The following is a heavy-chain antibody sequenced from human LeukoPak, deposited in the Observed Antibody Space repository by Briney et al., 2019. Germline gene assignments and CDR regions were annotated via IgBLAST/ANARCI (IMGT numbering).Heavy chain of an antibody. D-gene: IGHD3-10*01. CDR3: ARDRGDYYFDY. Sequence: ASVKVSCKASGYTFTGYYMHWVRQAPGQGLEWMGWINPNSGGTNYAQEFQGRVTMTGDTSISTAYMELSRLRSDDTAVYYCARDRGDYYFDYWGQGTLVTVSS. CDR1: GYTFTGYY. J-gene: IGHJ4*02. CDR2: INPNSGGT. V-gene: IGHV1-2*02.